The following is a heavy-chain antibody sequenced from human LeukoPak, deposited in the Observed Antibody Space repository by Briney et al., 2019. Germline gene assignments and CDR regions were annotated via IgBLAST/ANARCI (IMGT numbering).Heavy chain of an antibody. Sequence: PSETLSLTCTVSGGSISSYHWSWIRRPPGKGLEWIGYIYTSGSTNYNPSLKSRVTISVDTSKNQFSLKLSSVTAADTAVYYCARQVWSRYPFDYWGQGTLVTVSS. V-gene: IGHV4-4*09. CDR3: ARQVWSRYPFDY. J-gene: IGHJ4*02. CDR1: GGSISSYH. D-gene: IGHD2-21*01. CDR2: IYTSGST.